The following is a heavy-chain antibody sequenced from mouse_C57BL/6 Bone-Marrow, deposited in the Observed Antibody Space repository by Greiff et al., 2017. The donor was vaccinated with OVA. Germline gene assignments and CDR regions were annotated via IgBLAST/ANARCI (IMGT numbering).Heavy chain of an antibody. CDR2: FHPYNDDT. V-gene: IGHV1-47*01. D-gene: IGHD1-1*01. Sequence: QVQLKQSGAELVKPGASVKMSCKASGYTFTTYPIEWMKQNHGKSLEWIGNFHPYNDDTKYNEKFKGKATLTVEKSSSKVYLELSRLTSDDSAVYYCARRYYGSSPYWYFDVWGTGTTVTVSS. J-gene: IGHJ1*03. CDR1: GYTFTTYP. CDR3: ARRYYGSSPYWYFDV.